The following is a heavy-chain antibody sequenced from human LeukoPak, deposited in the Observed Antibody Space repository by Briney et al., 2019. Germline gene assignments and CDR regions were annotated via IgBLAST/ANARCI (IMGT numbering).Heavy chain of an antibody. D-gene: IGHD3-10*01. CDR2: IYPGDSDT. CDR3: ARRLGSTRHWFDP. J-gene: IGHJ5*02. CDR1: GYTFTSYW. Sequence: PGASLKISCKGSGYTFTSYWIGWVRQMPGKGLEWMGIIYPGDSDTRYSPSFQGQVTISADKSISTAYLQWSSLKASDTAMYYCARRLGSTRHWFDPWGQGTLVTVSS. V-gene: IGHV5-51*01.